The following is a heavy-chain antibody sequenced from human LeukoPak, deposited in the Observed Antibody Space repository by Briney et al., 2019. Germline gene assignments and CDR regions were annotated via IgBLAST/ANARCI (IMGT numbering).Heavy chain of an antibody. V-gene: IGHV3-74*01. J-gene: IGHJ4*02. CDR3: ARLTYYYDSSGYYHFDY. CDR1: GFTFRTYR. CDR2: INRDGSTT. D-gene: IGHD3-22*01. Sequence: PGGSLRLSCTASGFTFRTYRMHWVRQAPGKGLVWVSRINRDGSTTTYADSVKGRFTISRDNAKNTLYLQMNSLRAEDTAVYYCARLTYYYDSSGYYHFDYWGQGTLVTVSS.